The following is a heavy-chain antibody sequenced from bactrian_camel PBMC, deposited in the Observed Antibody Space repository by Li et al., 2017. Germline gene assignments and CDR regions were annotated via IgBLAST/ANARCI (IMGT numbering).Heavy chain of an antibody. Sequence: HVQLVESGGGPVQAGGSLRLSCVASGLTFTSADMRWVRQSPGRGLEWVSSLDSRAIETYYPDSVTGRFTIYRDTAKGMVYLQMNNLKPEDSSLYYCATMGSGWASFGHWGQGTQVTVS. V-gene: IGHV3-2*01. CDR1: GLTFTSAD. D-gene: IGHD5*01. CDR3: ATMGSGWASFGH. CDR2: LDSRAIET. J-gene: IGHJ6*01.